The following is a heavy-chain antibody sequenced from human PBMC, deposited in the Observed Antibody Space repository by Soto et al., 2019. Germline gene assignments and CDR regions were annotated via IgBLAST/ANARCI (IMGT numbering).Heavy chain of an antibody. V-gene: IGHV3-64*01. D-gene: IGHD2-2*01. Sequence: GGSLRLSCVASGFTFSSYAMHWVRQAPGKGLEYVSAISSNGGSTYYANSVKGRFTISRDNSKNTLYLQMGSLRAEDMAVYYCARGSAAIDYYYGMDVWGQGTTVTVSS. J-gene: IGHJ6*02. CDR3: ARGSAAIDYYYGMDV. CDR1: GFTFSSYA. CDR2: ISSNGGST.